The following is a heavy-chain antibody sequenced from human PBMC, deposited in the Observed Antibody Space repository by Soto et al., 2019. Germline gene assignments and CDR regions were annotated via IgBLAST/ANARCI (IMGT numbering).Heavy chain of an antibody. Sequence: SVKVSCKASGGTFSSSSISWVRQAPGQGLEWMGGIIPIFGTANYTQKFQGRVTITADESTSTAYMELSSLSSDDTAVYYCARQIQYYYERGGKSPGFAPWGQGTLVTVSS. D-gene: IGHD3-22*01. V-gene: IGHV1-69*13. CDR3: ARQIQYYYERGGKSPGFAP. CDR2: IIPIFGTA. J-gene: IGHJ5*02. CDR1: GGTFSSSS.